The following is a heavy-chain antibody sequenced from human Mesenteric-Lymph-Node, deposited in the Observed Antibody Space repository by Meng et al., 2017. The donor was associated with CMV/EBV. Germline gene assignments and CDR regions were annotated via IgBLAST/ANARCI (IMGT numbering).Heavy chain of an antibody. Sequence: GGSLRLSCAASGFTFSSYEMNWVRQAPGKGLEWVSYISSSSSYIYYADSVKGRFTISRDNAKNSLYLQMNSLRAEDTAVYYCARAQLAAAHFDYWGQGTLVTVSS. J-gene: IGHJ4*02. CDR3: ARAQLAAAHFDY. V-gene: IGHV3-21*05. CDR2: ISSSSSYI. CDR1: GFTFSSYE. D-gene: IGHD6-13*01.